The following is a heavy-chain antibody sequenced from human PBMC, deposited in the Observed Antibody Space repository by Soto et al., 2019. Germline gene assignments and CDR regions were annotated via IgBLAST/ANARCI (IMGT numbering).Heavy chain of an antibody. CDR1: GYTFTSYG. V-gene: IGHV1-18*01. D-gene: IGHD6-19*01. J-gene: IGHJ3*02. Sequence: ASVKVCCKASGYTFTSYGMSWVRQAPGQGLEWMGWISAYNGNTNYAQKLQGRVTMTTDTSTSTAYMELRSLRSDDTAVYYCAREFRIAVAGAFDIWGQGTMVTVSS. CDR2: ISAYNGNT. CDR3: AREFRIAVAGAFDI.